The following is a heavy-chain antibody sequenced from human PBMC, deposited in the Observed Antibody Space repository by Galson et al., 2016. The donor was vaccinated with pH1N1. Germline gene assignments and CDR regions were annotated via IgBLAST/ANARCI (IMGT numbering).Heavy chain of an antibody. CDR1: GYIFTTYW. CDR3: AIGLLSGFDP. V-gene: IGHV5-51*03. Sequence: QSGAEVKKPGESLKTSCEVFGYIFTTYWIGWVRQMPGKGLEWMGIIYPDDSDTRYNPAFQGQVTISVDKSINTAYLQWNSLKASDTAIYYCAIGLLSGFDPGGQGTLVIVSS. CDR2: IYPDDSDT. D-gene: IGHD2-21*01. J-gene: IGHJ5*02.